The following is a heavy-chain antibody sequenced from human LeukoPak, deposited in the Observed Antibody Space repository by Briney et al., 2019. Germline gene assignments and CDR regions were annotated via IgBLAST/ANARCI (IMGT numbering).Heavy chain of an antibody. CDR2: MTPNNGNT. CDR3: ARMSLSSGWYWSHYYYYGMDV. J-gene: IGHJ6*02. D-gene: IGHD6-19*01. CDR1: GYTFTSYE. Sequence: GASVKVSCKASGYTFTSYEINWVRLATGQGLEWMGWMTPNNGNTVYAQKLQGRVTMTTDTSTSTAYMELRSLRSDDTAVYYCARMSLSSGWYWSHYYYYGMDVWGQGTTVTVSS. V-gene: IGHV1-18*01.